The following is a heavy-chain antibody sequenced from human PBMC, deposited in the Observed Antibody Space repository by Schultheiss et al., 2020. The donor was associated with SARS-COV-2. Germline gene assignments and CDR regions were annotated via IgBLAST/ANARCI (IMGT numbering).Heavy chain of an antibody. CDR3: ARVQKLMITFGGAKDYYGMDV. J-gene: IGHJ6*02. CDR1: GGSISSGEYY. V-gene: IGHV4-39*07. CDR2: IYHSGST. D-gene: IGHD3-16*01. Sequence: SETLSLTCTVSGGSISSGEYYWSWIRQPPGKGLEWIGEIYHSGSTNYNASLKSRVTISVDKSKNQFSLKLSSVTAADTAVYYCARVQKLMITFGGAKDYYGMDVWGQGTTVTVSS.